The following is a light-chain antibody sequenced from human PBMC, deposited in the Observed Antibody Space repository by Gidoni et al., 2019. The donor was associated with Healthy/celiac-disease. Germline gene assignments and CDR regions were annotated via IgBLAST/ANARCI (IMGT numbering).Light chain of an antibody. CDR3: QQSYSTPPIT. CDR1: KSISSY. J-gene: IGKJ5*01. Sequence: DIQMTQSQSSLSASVGDRVTITCRESKSISSYLNWYQQKPGKDPKLLIYAASSLQSGVPSRFSGSGSGTDFTLTISSLQPEDFATYYCQQSYSTPPITFGQGTRLEIK. V-gene: IGKV1-39*01. CDR2: AAS.